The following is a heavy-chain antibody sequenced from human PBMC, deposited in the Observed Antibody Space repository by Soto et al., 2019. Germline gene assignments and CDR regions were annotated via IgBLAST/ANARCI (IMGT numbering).Heavy chain of an antibody. V-gene: IGHV4-31*03. Sequence: PSETLSLTCTVSGGSISSGGYYWSWIRQHPGKGLEGIGYIYYSGSTYYNPSLKSRVTISVDTSKNQFSLKLSSVTAADTAVYYCARDSSGKYFGRTASDYPYYLDVWGQGTTVTVSS. D-gene: IGHD3-10*01. CDR3: ARDSSGKYFGRTASDYPYYLDV. CDR2: IYYSGST. CDR1: GGSISSGGYY. J-gene: IGHJ6*03.